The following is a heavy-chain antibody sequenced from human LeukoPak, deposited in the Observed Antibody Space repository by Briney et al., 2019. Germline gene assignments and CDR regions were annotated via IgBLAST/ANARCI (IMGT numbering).Heavy chain of an antibody. Sequence: GGSLRLSCAASGFTFSSYGMHWVRRAPGKGLEWVAVIWYDGSDKYYRDSVKGRFTISRDNSKNTLYLQMNSLRAEDTAIYYCARAGEAFDIWGRGTKVTVSS. CDR1: GFTFSSYG. CDR2: IWYDGSDK. CDR3: ARAGEAFDI. J-gene: IGHJ3*02. V-gene: IGHV3-33*01.